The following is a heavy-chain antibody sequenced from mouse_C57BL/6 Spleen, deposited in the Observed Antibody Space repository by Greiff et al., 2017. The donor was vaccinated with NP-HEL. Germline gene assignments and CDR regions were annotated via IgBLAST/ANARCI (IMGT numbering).Heavy chain of an antibody. CDR2: IYPGDGDT. Sequence: VQLQQSGPELVKPGASVKISCKASGYAFSSSWMNWVKQRPGKGLEWIGRIYPGDGDTNYNGKFKGKATLTADKSSSTAYMQLSSLTSEDSEVYFCASSCAAFAFDYWGQGTSVTVSS. CDR3: ASSCAAFAFDY. J-gene: IGHJ4*01. CDR1: GYAFSSSW. V-gene: IGHV1-82*01. D-gene: IGHD3-1*01.